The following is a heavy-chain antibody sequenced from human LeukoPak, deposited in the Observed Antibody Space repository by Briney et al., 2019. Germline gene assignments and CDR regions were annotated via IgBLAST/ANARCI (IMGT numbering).Heavy chain of an antibody. CDR3: ARQSTPGLSDY. D-gene: IGHD2/OR15-2a*01. CDR1: GGSMSSYY. J-gene: IGHJ4*02. Sequence: PSETLSLTCTVSGGSMSSYYWSWIRQPPGKGLEWIGYIYYSGSTNYNPSLKSRVTISVDTSKNQFSLKLSSVTAADTAVYYCARQSTPGLSDYWGQGTLVTVSS. V-gene: IGHV4-59*08. CDR2: IYYSGST.